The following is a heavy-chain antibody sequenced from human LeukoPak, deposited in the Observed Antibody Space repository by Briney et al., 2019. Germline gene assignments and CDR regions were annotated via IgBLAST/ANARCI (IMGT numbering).Heavy chain of an antibody. J-gene: IGHJ4*02. CDR2: VSGSGDST. CDR3: ARRSGIAVAGAFDY. Sequence: GGSLRLSCAASGFTFSSYSMNWVRQAPGKGLEWVSGVSGSGDSTYYADSVKGRFTISRDNSKNTLYLQMNSLRAEDTAVYYCARRSGIAVAGAFDYWGQGTLVTVSS. D-gene: IGHD6-19*01. CDR1: GFTFSSYS. V-gene: IGHV3-23*01.